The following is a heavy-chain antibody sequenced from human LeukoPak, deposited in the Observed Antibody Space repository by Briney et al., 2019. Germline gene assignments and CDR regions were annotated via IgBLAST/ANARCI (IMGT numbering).Heavy chain of an antibody. J-gene: IGHJ4*02. CDR3: ARDSSGWYYFDY. V-gene: IGHV3-48*03. Sequence: GGSLRLSCAASGLTFSSYEMNWVRQAPGKGLEWVSYISSSSTTIYYADSVKGRFTISRDNAKNSLYLHMNSLRAEDTAVYYCARDSSGWYYFDYWGQGILVTVSS. D-gene: IGHD6-19*01. CDR2: ISSSSTTI. CDR1: GLTFSSYE.